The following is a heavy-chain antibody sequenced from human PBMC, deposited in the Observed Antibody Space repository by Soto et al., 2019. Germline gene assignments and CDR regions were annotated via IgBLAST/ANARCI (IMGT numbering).Heavy chain of an antibody. CDR3: ARGPIGVTGTGVFDS. V-gene: IGHV6-1*01. CDR1: VDSVSSNSTA. J-gene: IGHJ4*02. Sequence: PSQTLSLTCAISVDSVSSNSTAWNWIRQSPSRGLEWLGRTYYRSKYYNDYAVSVKSRITINPDTSKNQFSLQLNSVTPEDTAVYYCARGPIGVTGTGVFDSWGQGTLVTVSS. CDR2: TYYRSKYYN. D-gene: IGHD6-19*01.